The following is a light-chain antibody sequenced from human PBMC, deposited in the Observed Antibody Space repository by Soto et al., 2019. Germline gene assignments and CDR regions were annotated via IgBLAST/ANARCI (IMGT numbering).Light chain of an antibody. Sequence: QSALTQPASVSGSPGQSITISCTGTSSDVGGDKYVSWYQQHPGKAPKLMIYEVSNRPSGVSDRFSGSKSGNTASLTISGLQAEDEADYYCSSYTSRVTWVFGGGTQLTVL. CDR3: SSYTSRVTWV. V-gene: IGLV2-14*01. J-gene: IGLJ3*02. CDR1: SSDVGGDKY. CDR2: EVS.